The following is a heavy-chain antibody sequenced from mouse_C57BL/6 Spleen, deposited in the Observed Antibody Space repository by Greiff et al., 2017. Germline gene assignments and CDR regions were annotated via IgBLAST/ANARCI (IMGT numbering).Heavy chain of an antibody. CDR1: GFTFTDYY. CDR3: ARSSHFYFDY. Sequence: MLVESGGGLVQPGGSLSLSCAASGFTFTDYYMSWVRQPPGKALEWLGFIRNKANGYTTEYSASVKGRFTISRDNSQSILYLQMNALRAEDSATYYCARSSHFYFDYWGQGTTLTVSA. CDR2: IRNKANGYTT. V-gene: IGHV7-3*01. J-gene: IGHJ2*01.